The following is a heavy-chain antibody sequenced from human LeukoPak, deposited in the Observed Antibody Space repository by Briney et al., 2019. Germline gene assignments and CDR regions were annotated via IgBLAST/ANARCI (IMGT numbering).Heavy chain of an antibody. D-gene: IGHD3-10*01. CDR1: GGSFSDNY. CDR3: AKSPTACVRGGYYFDS. CDR2: INHSGST. J-gene: IGHJ4*02. Sequence: PSETLSLTCAVYGGSFSDNYWNWIRHPPGKGLEWIGEINHSGSTNYNPSLKSRVTISVDASKNQFSLKLSSVTAADTAVYFCAKSPTACVRGGYYFDSWGQGTLVTVSS. V-gene: IGHV4-34*01.